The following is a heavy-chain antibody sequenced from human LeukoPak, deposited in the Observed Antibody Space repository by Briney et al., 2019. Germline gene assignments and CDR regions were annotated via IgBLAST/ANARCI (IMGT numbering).Heavy chain of an antibody. V-gene: IGHV1-69*13. CDR1: GGTFSSYA. CDR2: IIPIFGTA. Sequence: SVKVSCKASGGTFSSYAISWVRQAPGQGLEWMGGIIPIFGTANYAQKFQGRVTITADESTSTAYMELSGLRSEDTAVYYCARDSVAGTAGDAFDIWGQGTMVTVSS. CDR3: ARDSVAGTAGDAFDI. J-gene: IGHJ3*02. D-gene: IGHD6-19*01.